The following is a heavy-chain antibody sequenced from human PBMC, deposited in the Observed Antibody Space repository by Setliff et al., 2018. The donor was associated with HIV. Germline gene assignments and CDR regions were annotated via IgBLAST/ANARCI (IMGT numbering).Heavy chain of an antibody. CDR2: IYHAGNT. CDR3: ARAPYLWSGYPGVWFDP. D-gene: IGHD3-3*01. CDR1: GYSISSGYY. J-gene: IGHJ5*02. V-gene: IGHV4-38-2*02. Sequence: PSETLSLTCTVTGYSISSGYYWAWIRQPPGKGLEWIGYIYHAGNTYYNPSLKSRVTISVDTSKNQFSLKLSSVTAADTAVYYCARAPYLWSGYPGVWFDPWGQGTLVTVSS.